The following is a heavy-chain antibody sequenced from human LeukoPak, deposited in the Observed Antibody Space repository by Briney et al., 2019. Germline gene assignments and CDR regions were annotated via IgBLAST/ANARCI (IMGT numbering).Heavy chain of an antibody. CDR1: GFTFSSYA. J-gene: IGHJ4*02. Sequence: PGGSLRLSCAASGFTFSSYAMSWVRQAPGKGLEWVSAISGSGGSTYYADSVKGRFTISRDNSKNTLYLQMNSLRAEDTAVYYCAKDLIAAENKGAAAGHYFDYWGQGTLVTVSS. V-gene: IGHV3-23*01. CDR3: AKDLIAAENKGAAAGHYFDY. CDR2: ISGSGGST. D-gene: IGHD6-13*01.